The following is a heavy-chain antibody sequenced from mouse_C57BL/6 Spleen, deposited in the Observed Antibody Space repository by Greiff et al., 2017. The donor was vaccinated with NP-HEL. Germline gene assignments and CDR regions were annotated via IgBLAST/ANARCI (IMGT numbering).Heavy chain of an antibody. CDR1: GYAFTNYL. Sequence: VQLQQSGAELVRPGTSVKVSCKASGYAFTNYLIEWVKQRPGQGLEWIGVINPGSGGTNYNEKFKGKATLTADKSSSTAYMQLSSLTSEDSAVYFCARRELGLAYWGQGTLVTVSA. D-gene: IGHD4-1*01. V-gene: IGHV1-54*01. CDR2: INPGSGGT. J-gene: IGHJ3*01. CDR3: ARRELGLAY.